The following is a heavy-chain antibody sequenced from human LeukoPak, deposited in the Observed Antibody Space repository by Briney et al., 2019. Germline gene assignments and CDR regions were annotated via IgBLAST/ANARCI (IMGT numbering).Heavy chain of an antibody. Sequence: PSETLSLTCTVSGGSISGYYWTWIRQPPGKGLEWIGYIYSSGSTNYNPSLKSRVTMSVDTSKNQFSLRLSSVTAADTAVYYCARHRYTSSSSYFDFWGQGTLVTVSS. CDR1: GGSISGYY. J-gene: IGHJ4*02. CDR2: IYSSGST. D-gene: IGHD6-6*01. V-gene: IGHV4-59*08. CDR3: ARHRYTSSSSYFDF.